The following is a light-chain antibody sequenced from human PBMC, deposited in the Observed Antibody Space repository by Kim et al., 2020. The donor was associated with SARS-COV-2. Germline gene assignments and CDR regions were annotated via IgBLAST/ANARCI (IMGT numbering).Light chain of an antibody. Sequence: EIVMTHSPATLSVSPGERATLSCKASQSVSSNLAWYQQKPGQAPRLLIYGASTRATGIPARFSGSGSGTEFTLTISSLQSEDFAVYYCQQYNNWPPKWTFGQGTKVDIK. V-gene: IGKV3-15*01. CDR1: QSVSSN. CDR3: QQYNNWPPKWT. CDR2: GAS. J-gene: IGKJ1*01.